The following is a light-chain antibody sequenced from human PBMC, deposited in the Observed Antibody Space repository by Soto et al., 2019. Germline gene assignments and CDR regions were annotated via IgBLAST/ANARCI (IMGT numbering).Light chain of an antibody. CDR2: GSS. Sequence: QAVVTQPPTVSGAAGQTVTISCTGSSSNLGARYDVHWYQQVPGEAPKLLIFGSSDRASGVPDRFSGSKSGPSASLAITGLQPDDEATYFCQSYDKSLSGSVFGGGTKLTVL. J-gene: IGLJ3*02. CDR1: SSNLGARYD. V-gene: IGLV1-40*01. CDR3: QSYDKSLSGSV.